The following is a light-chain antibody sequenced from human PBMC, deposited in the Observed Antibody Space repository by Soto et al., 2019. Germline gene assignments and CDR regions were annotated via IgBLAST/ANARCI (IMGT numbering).Light chain of an antibody. CDR2: AAS. Sequence: IQLTQSPSSLSASIGDRVTISCRASQGVGSYLAWYQQKPGKAPKLLIYAASTLQSGVPPRFSGSGSGTDFTLTICSLRPEDFATYYCQQLNSYPPWTFGQGTK. CDR3: QQLNSYPPWT. J-gene: IGKJ1*01. V-gene: IGKV1-9*01. CDR1: QGVGSY.